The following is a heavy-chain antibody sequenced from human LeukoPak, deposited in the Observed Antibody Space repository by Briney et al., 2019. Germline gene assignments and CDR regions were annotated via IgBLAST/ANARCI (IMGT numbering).Heavy chain of an antibody. CDR2: IYYSGST. CDR1: GGSFSGYY. D-gene: IGHD5-12*01. Sequence: PSETLSLTCAVYGGSFSGYYWSWIRQPPGKGLEWIGYIYYSGSTYYNPSLKSRVTISVDTSKNQFSLKLSSVTAADTAVYYCAGASRGATIPLFDYWGQGTLVTVSS. V-gene: IGHV4-34*09. CDR3: AGASRGATIPLFDY. J-gene: IGHJ4*02.